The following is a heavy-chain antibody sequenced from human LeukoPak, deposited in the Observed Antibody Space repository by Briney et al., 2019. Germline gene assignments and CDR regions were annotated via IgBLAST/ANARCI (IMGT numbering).Heavy chain of an antibody. J-gene: IGHJ6*02. Sequence: GGSLRLSCAASGFTFNSYAMIWVRQAPGKGLECISSISTTGDRTYYADAVKGRFAISRDNSKNTLYLQMNSLRAEDTAVYYCAKILERELQYYYYGMDVWGQGTSVTVSS. D-gene: IGHD1-1*01. CDR2: ISTTGDRT. CDR3: AKILERELQYYYYGMDV. CDR1: GFTFNSYA. V-gene: IGHV3-23*01.